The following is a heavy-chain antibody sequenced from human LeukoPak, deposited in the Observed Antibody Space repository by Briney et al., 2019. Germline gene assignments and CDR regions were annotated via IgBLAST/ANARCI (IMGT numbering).Heavy chain of an antibody. CDR3: ARTSTSWYGVVSYFDS. CDR2: ISGSGGGT. Sequence: GGSLRLSCAASGFTFTSYAMSWVRQAPGKGLEWVSAISGSGGGTYYADSVKGRFTISRDNSKNTLYLQLNSLRAEDTAVYYCARTSTSWYGVVSYFDSWGQGTLVTVSS. D-gene: IGHD6-13*01. CDR1: GFTFTSYA. V-gene: IGHV3-23*01. J-gene: IGHJ4*02.